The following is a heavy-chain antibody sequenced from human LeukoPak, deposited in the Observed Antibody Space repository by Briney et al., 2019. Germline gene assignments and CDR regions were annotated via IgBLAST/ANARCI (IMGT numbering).Heavy chain of an antibody. Sequence: SETLSLTCAVYGGSFSGYYWSWIRQPPGKGLEWIGEINHSGSTNYNPSLKSRVTISVDTSKNQFSLKLSSVTAADTAVYYCARIPGYSSSPDYWGQGTLVTVSS. D-gene: IGHD6-13*01. V-gene: IGHV4-34*01. CDR2: INHSGST. J-gene: IGHJ4*02. CDR3: ARIPGYSSSPDY. CDR1: GGSFSGYY.